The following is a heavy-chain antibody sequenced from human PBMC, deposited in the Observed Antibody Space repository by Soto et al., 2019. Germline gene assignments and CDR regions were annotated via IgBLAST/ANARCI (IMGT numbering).Heavy chain of an antibody. J-gene: IGHJ4*02. CDR1: GGSISSSSYY. V-gene: IGHV4-39*07. Sequence: SETLSLTCTVSGGSISSSSYYWGWIRQPPGKGLEWIGSIYYSGSTYYNPSLKSRVTMSVDTSKNQFSLKLTSVNTADTAIYYCTRGGDPYKTGHWGQGTLVTVS. D-gene: IGHD2-21*01. CDR3: TRGGDPYKTGH. CDR2: IYYSGST.